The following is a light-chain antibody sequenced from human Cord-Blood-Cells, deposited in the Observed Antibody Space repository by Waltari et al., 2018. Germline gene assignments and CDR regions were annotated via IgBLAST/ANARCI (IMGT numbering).Light chain of an antibody. V-gene: IGKV4-1*01. CDR1: QSVLYSSNNKNY. Sequence: DIVMTQSPDSLAVSLGERAPINCKSSQSVLYSSNNKNYLAWYQQKPGQPPKLLIYWASTRESGVPDRFSGSGSGTDFTLTISSLQAEDVAVYYCQQYYSTPFTFGPGTKWISN. CDR2: WAS. CDR3: QQYYSTPFT. J-gene: IGKJ3*01.